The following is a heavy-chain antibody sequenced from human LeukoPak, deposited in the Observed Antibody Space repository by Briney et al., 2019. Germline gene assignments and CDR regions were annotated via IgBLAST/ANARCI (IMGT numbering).Heavy chain of an antibody. D-gene: IGHD6-19*01. J-gene: IGHJ6*03. Sequence: SETLSLTCAVYGGSFSGYYWSWIRQPPGKGLEWIGEINHSGSTNYNPSLKSRVTISVDTSKNQFSLKLSSVTAADTAVYYCAVSSGWPYYYYMDVWGKGTTVTISS. V-gene: IGHV4-34*01. CDR3: AVSSGWPYYYYMDV. CDR1: GGSFSGYY. CDR2: INHSGST.